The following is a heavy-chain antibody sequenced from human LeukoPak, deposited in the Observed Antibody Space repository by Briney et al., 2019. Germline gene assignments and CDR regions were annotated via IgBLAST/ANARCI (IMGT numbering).Heavy chain of an antibody. CDR2: IYYSGST. J-gene: IGHJ3*02. Sequence: PSETVSLTCTVSGGSISSGDYYWSWIRQPPGKGLEWIGYIYYSGSTYYNPSLKSRVTISVDTSKNQFSLKLSSVTAADTAVYYCASKLLWFGEDAFDIWGQGTMVTVSS. V-gene: IGHV4-30-4*08. D-gene: IGHD3-10*01. CDR1: GGSISSGDYY. CDR3: ASKLLWFGEDAFDI.